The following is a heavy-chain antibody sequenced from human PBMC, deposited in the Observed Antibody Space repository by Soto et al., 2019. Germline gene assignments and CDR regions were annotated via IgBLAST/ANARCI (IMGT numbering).Heavy chain of an antibody. CDR3: ARGGIGRPLCSDY. CDR1: GFTFSSYG. V-gene: IGHV3-33*01. D-gene: IGHD3-16*01. CDR2: IWYDGSNK. J-gene: IGHJ4*02. Sequence: GGSLRLSCAASGFTFSSYGMHWVRQAPGKGLEWVAVIWYDGSNKYYADSVKGRFTISRDNSKNTLYLQMNSLRAEDTAVYYCARGGIGRPLCSDYWGQGTLVTVSS.